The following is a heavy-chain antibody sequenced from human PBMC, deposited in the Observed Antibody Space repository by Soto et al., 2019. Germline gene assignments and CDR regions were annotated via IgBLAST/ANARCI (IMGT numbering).Heavy chain of an antibody. CDR1: GGTFSSYA. Sequence: SVKVSCKASGGTFSSYAISWVRQAPGQGLEWMGGIIPIFGTANYAQKFQGRVTITADESTSTAYMELSSLRSEDTAVYYCARGSEHYYGSGSYPWLDYWGQGTLVTVSS. CDR2: IIPIFGTA. J-gene: IGHJ4*02. CDR3: ARGSEHYYGSGSYPWLDY. D-gene: IGHD3-10*01. V-gene: IGHV1-69*13.